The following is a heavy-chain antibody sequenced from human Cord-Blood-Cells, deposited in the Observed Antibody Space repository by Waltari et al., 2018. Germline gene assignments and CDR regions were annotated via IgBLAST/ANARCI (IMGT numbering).Heavy chain of an antibody. D-gene: IGHD5-18*01. V-gene: IGHV4-59*01. CDR1: GGSISSYY. J-gene: IGHJ3*02. CDR2: IYYSGST. CDR3: ARDSGYSYGDGKSNFDI. Sequence: QVQLQESGPGLVKPSETLSLTCTVSGGSISSYYWSWIRQPPGKGLEWIGYIYYSGSTNYNPSLKSRVTISVDTSKNQFSLKLSSVTAADTAVYYCARDSGYSYGDGKSNFDIWGQGTMVTVSS.